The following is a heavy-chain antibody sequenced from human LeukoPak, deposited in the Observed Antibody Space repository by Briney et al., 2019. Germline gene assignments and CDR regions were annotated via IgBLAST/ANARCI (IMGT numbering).Heavy chain of an antibody. CDR1: GFTFSSYA. Sequence: PGGSLRLSCTASGFTFSSYAMHWVRQAPGKGLEWVAAISYDGSNKYYADSVKGRFTISRDNSKNTLYLQMNSLRAEDTAVYYCVTEMGTRARFDYWGQGTLVTVSS. CDR3: VTEMGTRARFDY. D-gene: IGHD5-24*01. V-gene: IGHV3-30-3*01. J-gene: IGHJ4*02. CDR2: ISYDGSNK.